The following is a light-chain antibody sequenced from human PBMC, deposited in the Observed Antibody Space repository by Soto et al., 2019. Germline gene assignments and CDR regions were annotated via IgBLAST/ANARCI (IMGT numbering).Light chain of an antibody. CDR1: QTVGNY. V-gene: IGKV3-11*01. CDR3: QQRGNWPLPWT. J-gene: IGKJ1*01. CDR2: NAS. Sequence: EIVLTQSRATLSLSPGERATLSCRASQTVGNYLAWYQQKPGQVPRLLIYNASNRATGVPVRFSGSGSGTEFTLTISSLEPEDFAVYYCQQRGNWPLPWTFGQGTKVDIK.